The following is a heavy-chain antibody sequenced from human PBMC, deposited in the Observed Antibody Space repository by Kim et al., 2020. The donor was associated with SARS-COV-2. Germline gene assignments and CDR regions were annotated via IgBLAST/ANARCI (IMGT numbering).Heavy chain of an antibody. Sequence: SETLSLTCTVSGGSISSGGYYWSWIRQHPGKGLEWIGYIYYSGSTYYNPSLKSRVTISVDTSKNQFSLKLSSVTAADTAVYYCAGGYYYGSGSSLDDMDVWGQGTTVTVSS. CDR1: GGSISSGGYY. CDR2: IYYSGST. CDR3: AGGYYYGSGSSLDDMDV. V-gene: IGHV4-31*03. J-gene: IGHJ6*02. D-gene: IGHD3-10*01.